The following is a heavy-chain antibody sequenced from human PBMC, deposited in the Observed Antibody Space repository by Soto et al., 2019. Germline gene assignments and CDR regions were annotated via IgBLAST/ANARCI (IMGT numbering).Heavy chain of an antibody. D-gene: IGHD3-9*01. CDR1: GGSVSSSSYY. J-gene: IGHJ4*02. CDR2: VYYSGST. CDR3: WRLEGLATISYYFDY. Sequence: PSETLSLTCTVSGGSVSSSSYYWGRIRQPPGKRLEWIGSVYYSGSTYYNPSLESRVTISVDKSKNQFSLKLMSLSAADTAFYYFWRLEGLATISYYFDYWGQGALVTVSS. V-gene: IGHV4-39*01.